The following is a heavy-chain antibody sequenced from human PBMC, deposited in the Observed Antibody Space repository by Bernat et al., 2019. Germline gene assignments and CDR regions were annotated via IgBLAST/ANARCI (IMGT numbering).Heavy chain of an antibody. CDR1: GFTFSTYD. V-gene: IGHV3-13*01. CDR2: INTGGNA. J-gene: IGHJ4*02. D-gene: IGHD6-19*01. Sequence: EVQLVESGGGLVQPGGSLRLSCVASGFTFSTYDMHWVRQATGKGLEWVSSINTGGNAYYPGSVKGRFTMSRENANNCLYLQMNGLRAGDTAVYYCARAGVSSGWFSFDNWGQGVLVTVSA. CDR3: ARAGVSSGWFSFDN.